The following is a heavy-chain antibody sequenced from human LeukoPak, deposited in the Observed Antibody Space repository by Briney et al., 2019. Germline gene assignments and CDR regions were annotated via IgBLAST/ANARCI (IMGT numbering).Heavy chain of an antibody. V-gene: IGHV4-61*02. Sequence: PSETLSLTCTVSGGSISSSSYYWGWIRQPAGKGLEWIGRIYTSGSTNYNPSLKSRVTISVDTSKNQFSLKLSSVTAADTAVYYCAREDGIQLWSIYYYMDVWGKGTTVTVSS. D-gene: IGHD5-18*01. CDR1: GGSISSSSYY. CDR2: IYTSGST. J-gene: IGHJ6*03. CDR3: AREDGIQLWSIYYYMDV.